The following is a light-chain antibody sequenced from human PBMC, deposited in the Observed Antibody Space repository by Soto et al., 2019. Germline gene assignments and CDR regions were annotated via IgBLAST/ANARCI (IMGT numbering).Light chain of an antibody. CDR3: QQSHTSPYT. Sequence: DIRLTQSPSSLSASVGDSVTVTCQSSETIKKHLIWYQQKPAKAPTLLIFEASHMQRGVPSRFSGSGSGTDFILTISNLQPEDFATYFCQQSHTSPYTFGQGTKLDFK. V-gene: IGKV1-39*01. CDR1: ETIKKH. J-gene: IGKJ2*01. CDR2: EAS.